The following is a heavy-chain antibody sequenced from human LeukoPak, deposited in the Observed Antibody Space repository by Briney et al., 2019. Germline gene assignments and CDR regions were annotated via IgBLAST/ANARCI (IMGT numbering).Heavy chain of an antibody. J-gene: IGHJ4*02. CDR2: ISSSGSTM. V-gene: IGHV3-11*04. D-gene: IGHD5-18*01. CDR1: GFTFSDYY. CDR3: ARGRGYSYGHTDY. Sequence: GGSLRLSCAASGFTFSDYYMTWVRQAPGKGLEWVSYISSSGSTMYYADSVKGRFTISRDNAKNSLYLQMNSLRAEDTAVYSCARGRGYSYGHTDYWGQGTLVTVSS.